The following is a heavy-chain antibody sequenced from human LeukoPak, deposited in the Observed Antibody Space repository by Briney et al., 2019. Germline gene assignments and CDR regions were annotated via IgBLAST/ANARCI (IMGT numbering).Heavy chain of an antibody. CDR1: GYTFTNYD. Sequence: ASVKVSCKASGYTFTNYDIHWVRQATGQGLEWMGWMNPNSGNTGSAQKFRGRVTMTRNTSISTAYMELSSLRSEDTAVFYCARGGELDAFYIWGQGTMVTVSS. CDR3: ARGGELDAFYI. CDR2: MNPNSGNT. D-gene: IGHD3-16*01. V-gene: IGHV1-8*01. J-gene: IGHJ3*02.